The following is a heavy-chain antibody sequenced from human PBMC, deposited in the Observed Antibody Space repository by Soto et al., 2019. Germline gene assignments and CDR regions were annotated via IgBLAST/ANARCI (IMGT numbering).Heavy chain of an antibody. CDR1: GHTFTGYY. CDR3: ATHPWAVVPAAIRDFYVLDV. V-gene: IGHV1-2*02. D-gene: IGHD2-2*02. J-gene: IGHJ6*02. Sequence: APEKIASKASGHTFTGYYMHWVRQAPGQGREGMGWSNPNSGGTNYAQKCQGRVTMTRDTSISTAYMELSRLRADDTAEYYWATHPWAVVPAAIRDFYVLDVWGQGTTVPVSS. CDR2: SNPNSGGT.